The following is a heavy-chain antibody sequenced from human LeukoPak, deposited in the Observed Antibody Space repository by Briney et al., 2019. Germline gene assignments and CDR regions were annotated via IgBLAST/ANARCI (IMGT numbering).Heavy chain of an antibody. D-gene: IGHD2-21*02. CDR2: INHSGST. Sequence: SETLSLTCAVYGGSFSGYYWSWIRQPPGKGLEWIGEINHSGSTYYNPSLKSRVTISVDTSKNQFSLKLSSVTAADTAVYYCARFIVVVTATQEYYFDYWGQGTLVTVSS. CDR1: GGSFSGYY. J-gene: IGHJ4*02. V-gene: IGHV4-34*01. CDR3: ARFIVVVTATQEYYFDY.